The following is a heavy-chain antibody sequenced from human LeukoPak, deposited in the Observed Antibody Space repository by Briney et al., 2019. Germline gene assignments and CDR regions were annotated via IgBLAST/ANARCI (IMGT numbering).Heavy chain of an antibody. D-gene: IGHD3-3*01. V-gene: IGHV4-38-2*02. CDR3: ARGAFGVLLSAFDI. CDR1: VYSISSGYY. CDR2: IYHSGNT. Sequence: PSETLSLTCTFSVYSISSGYYWGWIRQPPGKGLEWIGNIYHSGNTYSNPSLKSRVIISVDTSKNQFSLKLSSVTAADTGVYWCARGAFGVLLSAFDIWGQGKMVTVSS. J-gene: IGHJ3*02.